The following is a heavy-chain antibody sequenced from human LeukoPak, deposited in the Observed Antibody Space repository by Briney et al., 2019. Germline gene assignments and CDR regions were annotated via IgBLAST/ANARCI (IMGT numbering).Heavy chain of an antibody. D-gene: IGHD2-15*01. CDR3: AKDNCSGGSCYSYFDY. Sequence: GGSLRLSCAASGFTFSIYWMTWVRQAPGKGLEWVANMKQDGRESGKYYVDSVKGRFTISRDNAKNSLYLQMNSLRAEDTALYYCAKDNCSGGSCYSYFDYWGQGTLVTVSS. J-gene: IGHJ4*02. CDR1: GFTFSIYW. CDR2: MKQDGRESGK. V-gene: IGHV3-7*03.